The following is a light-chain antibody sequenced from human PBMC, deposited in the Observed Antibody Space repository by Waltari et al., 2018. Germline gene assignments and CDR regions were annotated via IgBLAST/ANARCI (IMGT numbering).Light chain of an antibody. CDR2: EVI. CDR3: CSYVGGSSLI. J-gene: IGLJ2*01. CDR1: SSDVGSYNL. Sequence: QSALAQPASVSGSPGQSITISCTGTSSDVGSYNLVSWYQRHPGKVPKLMIYEVIKRPSGVSNRFSGSKSGNTASLTISGLQAEDEADYYCCSYVGGSSLIFGGGTKLTVL. V-gene: IGLV2-23*02.